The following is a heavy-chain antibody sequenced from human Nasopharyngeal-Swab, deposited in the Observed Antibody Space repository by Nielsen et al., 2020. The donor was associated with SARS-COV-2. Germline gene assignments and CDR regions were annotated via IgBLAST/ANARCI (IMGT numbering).Heavy chain of an antibody. Sequence: SETLSLTCTVSGGSISSGSYYWSWIRQPPGKGLEWIGYIYYSGSTNYNPSLKSRVTISVDTSKNQFSLKLSSVTAADTAVYYCAREVRRTYYYGMDVWGQRTTVTVSS. CDR3: AREVRRTYYYGMDV. D-gene: IGHD1-1*01. V-gene: IGHV4-61*01. CDR1: GGSISSGSYY. CDR2: IYYSGST. J-gene: IGHJ6*02.